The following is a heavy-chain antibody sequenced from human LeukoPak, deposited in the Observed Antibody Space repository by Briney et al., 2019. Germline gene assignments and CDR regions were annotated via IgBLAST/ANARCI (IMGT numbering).Heavy chain of an antibody. D-gene: IGHD6-13*01. J-gene: IGHJ4*02. Sequence: GGSLRLSCAASGFSFSTYVMSWVRQAPGKGLEWISAISGSGGNTYYADSVNGRYTISRDNSKNTLYLQMNSLRAEDTAVYYCAKAGIAALLFDYWGQGTLVTVSS. CDR2: ISGSGGNT. CDR3: AKAGIAALLFDY. V-gene: IGHV3-23*01. CDR1: GFSFSTYV.